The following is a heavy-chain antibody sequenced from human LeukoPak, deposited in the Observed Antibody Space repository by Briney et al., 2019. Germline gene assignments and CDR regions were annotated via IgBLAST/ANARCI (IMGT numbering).Heavy chain of an antibody. CDR3: ARGPPGGQFDP. J-gene: IGHJ5*02. D-gene: IGHD3-10*01. Sequence: PSETLSLTCSVAGGSMSIYYWSWIRQPPGKGLEWIGYIYYSGSTNYNPSLKSRVTISVDTSNNQFSLKLSSVTAADTAVYYCARGPPGGQFDPWGQGTLVTVSS. CDR1: GGSMSIYY. CDR2: IYYSGST. V-gene: IGHV4-59*01.